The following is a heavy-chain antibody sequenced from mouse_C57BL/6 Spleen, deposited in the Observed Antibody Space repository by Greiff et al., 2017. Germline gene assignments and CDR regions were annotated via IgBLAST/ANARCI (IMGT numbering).Heavy chain of an antibody. Sequence: QVQLQQPGAELVMPGASVKLSCKASGYTFTSYWMHWVKQRPGQGLEWIGEIDPSDSYTNYNEKFKGQDTLTVDKSSSTAYMHLDSLTSEDSAVYCCARRGLFFAYWGQGTTLTVSS. V-gene: IGHV1-69*01. CDR2: IDPSDSYT. CDR1: GYTFTSYW. D-gene: IGHD3-3*01. J-gene: IGHJ2*01. CDR3: ARRGLFFAY.